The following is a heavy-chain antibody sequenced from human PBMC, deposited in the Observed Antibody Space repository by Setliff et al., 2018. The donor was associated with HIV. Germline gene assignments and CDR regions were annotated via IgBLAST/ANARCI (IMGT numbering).Heavy chain of an antibody. J-gene: IGHJ4*02. Sequence: SETLSLTCTVSGGSVTSSSYYWAWIRQPPGKGLDWIGSLSYSGTTYYIPSLKSRVTISVDTSKNQFSLKLNSVTAADTAVYYCASSRAEEKIDYWGQGTLVTVSS. V-gene: IGHV4-39*01. D-gene: IGHD3-10*01. CDR2: LSYSGTT. CDR1: GGSVTSSSYY. CDR3: ASSRAEEKIDY.